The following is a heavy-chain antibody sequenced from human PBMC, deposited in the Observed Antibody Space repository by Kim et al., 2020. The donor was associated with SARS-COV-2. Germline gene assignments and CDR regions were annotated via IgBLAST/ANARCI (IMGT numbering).Heavy chain of an antibody. Sequence: GGSLRLSCAASGFTFSSYAMHWVRQAPGKGLEWVAVISYDGSNKYYADSVKGRFTISRDNSKNTLYLQMNSLRAEDTAVYYCASMYEGYCSGGSCVMDPFDYWGQGTLVTVSS. V-gene: IGHV3-30*04. CDR3: ASMYEGYCSGGSCVMDPFDY. D-gene: IGHD2-15*01. CDR1: GFTFSSYA. J-gene: IGHJ4*02. CDR2: ISYDGSNK.